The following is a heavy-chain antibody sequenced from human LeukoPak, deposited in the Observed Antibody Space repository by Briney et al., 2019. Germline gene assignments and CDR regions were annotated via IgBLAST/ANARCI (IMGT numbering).Heavy chain of an antibody. D-gene: IGHD5-24*01. CDR3: AKGGSMATISNYFDY. J-gene: IGHJ4*02. V-gene: IGHV3-9*03. CDR2: ISWNSGSI. CDR1: GFTFDDYA. Sequence: GGSLRLSCAASGFTFDDYAMHWVRQAPGEGLEWVSGISWNSGSIGYADSVKGRFTISRDNAKNSLYLQMNSLRAEDMALYYCAKGGSMATISNYFDYWGQGTLVTVSS.